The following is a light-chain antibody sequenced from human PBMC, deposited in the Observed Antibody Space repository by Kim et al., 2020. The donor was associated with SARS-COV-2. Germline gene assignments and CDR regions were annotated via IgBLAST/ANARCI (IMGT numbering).Light chain of an antibody. J-gene: IGLJ1*01. V-gene: IGLV3-21*04. CDR3: QVWDSSSDHPYV. CDR1: NIGSKS. CDR2: YDS. Sequence: SYELTQPPSVSVAPGKTARITCGGNNIGSKSVHWYQQKPGQAPVLVIYYDSDRPSGIPERFSGSNSGNTVTLTISRVEAGDEADYYCQVWDSSSDHPYVF.